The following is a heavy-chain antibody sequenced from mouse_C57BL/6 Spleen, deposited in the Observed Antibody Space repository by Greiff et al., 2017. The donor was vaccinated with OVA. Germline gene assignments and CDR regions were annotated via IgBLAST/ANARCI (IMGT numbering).Heavy chain of an antibody. D-gene: IGHD1-1*01. V-gene: IGHV1-78*01. CDR2: IYPRDGST. Sequence: VQLQESDAELVKPGASVKISCKVSGYTFTDHTIHWMKQRPEQGLEWIGYIYPRDGSTKYNEKFKGKATLTADKSSSTAYMQLNSLTSEDSAVYFCAVYGSSSFYAMDYWGQGTSVTVSS. J-gene: IGHJ4*01. CDR1: GYTFTDHT. CDR3: AVYGSSSFYAMDY.